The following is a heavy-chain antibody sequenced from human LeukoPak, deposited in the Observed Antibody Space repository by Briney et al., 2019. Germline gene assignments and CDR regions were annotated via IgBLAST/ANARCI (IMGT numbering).Heavy chain of an antibody. D-gene: IGHD3-3*01. Sequence: PSETLSLTCTVSGGSISSYYWSWIRQPPGKGLEWSGYIYYSGSTNYNPSLKSRVTISVDTSKNQFSLKLSSVTAADTAVYYCARASGYSLYYYYYGMDFWGQGTTVTVSS. CDR2: IYYSGST. CDR1: GGSISSYY. V-gene: IGHV4-59*01. J-gene: IGHJ6*02. CDR3: ARASGYSLYYYYYGMDF.